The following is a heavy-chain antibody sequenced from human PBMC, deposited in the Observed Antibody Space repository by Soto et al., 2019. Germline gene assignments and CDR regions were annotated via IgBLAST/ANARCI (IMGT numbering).Heavy chain of an antibody. CDR1: GDSVSSHC. CDR3: AREPLAHSYFDF. J-gene: IGHJ4*02. Sequence: ASETLSLTCTVSGDSVSSHCWSWIRQPAGKGLEWLGRLYNDERTNYNPSLKSRVTMSMDTSKNQFSLKLTSVTAADSAVYFCAREPLAHSYFDFWGQGILVTVSS. V-gene: IGHV4-4*07. CDR2: LYNDERT.